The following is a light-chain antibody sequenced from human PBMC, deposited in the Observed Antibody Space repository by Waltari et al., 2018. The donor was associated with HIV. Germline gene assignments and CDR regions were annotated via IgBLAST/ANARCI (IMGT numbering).Light chain of an antibody. CDR1: TSNIGAGSD. J-gene: IGLJ3*02. Sequence: QSVLTQPPSVSGAPGQRVTIPCTRSTSNIGAGSDLHWYQQLPGTAPKLLIYGNNNRPSGVPDRFSGSKSGTSASLAITGLQAEDEADYYCQSYDSSLSGSGVFGGGTKLTVL. CDR3: QSYDSSLSGSGV. CDR2: GNN. V-gene: IGLV1-40*01.